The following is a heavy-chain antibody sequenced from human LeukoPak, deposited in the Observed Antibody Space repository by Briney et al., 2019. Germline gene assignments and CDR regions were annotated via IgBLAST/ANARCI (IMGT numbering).Heavy chain of an antibody. J-gene: IGHJ6*02. CDR1: GYTFTSYA. Sequence: ASVKVSCKASGYTFTSYAMHWVRQAPGQRLEWMGWINAGNGNTKYSQKFQGRVTITRDTSASTAYMELSSLRSEDTAVYYCARDGWVGYDPQPNYGMDVWGQGTTVTVSS. V-gene: IGHV1-3*01. CDR2: INAGNGNT. D-gene: IGHD5-12*01. CDR3: ARDGWVGYDPQPNYGMDV.